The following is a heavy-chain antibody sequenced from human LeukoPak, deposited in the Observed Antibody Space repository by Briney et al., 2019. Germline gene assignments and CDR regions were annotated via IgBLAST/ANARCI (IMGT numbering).Heavy chain of an antibody. CDR2: IYYSGST. CDR3: ARSSSSPRFDY. V-gene: IGHV4-61*01. CDR1: GGSVSSGSYC. D-gene: IGHD6-6*01. Sequence: SETLSLTCTVSGGSVSSGSYCWSWIRQPPGKGLEWIGYIYYSGSTNYNPSPKSRATISVDTSKSQFSLKLTSVTAADTAVYFCARSSSSPRFDYWGQGTLVTVSS. J-gene: IGHJ4*02.